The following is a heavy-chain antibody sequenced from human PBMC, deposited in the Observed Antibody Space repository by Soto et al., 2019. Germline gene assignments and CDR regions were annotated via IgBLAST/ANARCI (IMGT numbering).Heavy chain of an antibody. J-gene: IGHJ5*02. D-gene: IGHD7-27*01. CDR2: IIPIFGKA. Sequence: ASVKVSCKASGGTFSSYAISWVRQAPGQGLEWMGGIIPIFGKANYAQKFQGRVTITADESTSTAYMELSSLRSEDTAVYYCARDRVSSGVDPWGQGTLVIVSS. V-gene: IGHV1-69*13. CDR1: GGTFSSYA. CDR3: ARDRVSSGVDP.